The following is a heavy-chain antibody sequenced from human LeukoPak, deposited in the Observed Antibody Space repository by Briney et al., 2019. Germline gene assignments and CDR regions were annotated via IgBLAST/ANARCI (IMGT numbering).Heavy chain of an antibody. V-gene: IGHV4-59*08. CDR2: IYYSGST. J-gene: IGHJ1*01. CDR1: GGSISSYF. CDR3: ARQERYYGSGSYTYFQH. D-gene: IGHD3-10*01. Sequence: SETLSLTCTVSGGSISSYFWSWIRQPPRKGLEWIGYIYYSGSTNYNPSLKSRVIISVDTSKNQFSLILSSVTAADTAVYYCARQERYYGSGSYTYFQHWGQGTLVTVSS.